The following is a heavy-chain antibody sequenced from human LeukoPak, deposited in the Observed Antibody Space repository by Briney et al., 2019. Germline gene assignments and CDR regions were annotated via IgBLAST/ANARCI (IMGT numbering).Heavy chain of an antibody. D-gene: IGHD3-3*01. J-gene: IGHJ4*02. CDR1: GYSFTSYW. CDR3: ARITNTYTDY. CDR2: VSPIDSDT. Sequence: GESLKISCKGSGYSFTSYWIGWVRQMPGKGLEWMGIVSPIDSDTRYSPSFQGQVTISADMSITTAYLQWSTLKASDTAMYYCARITNTYTDYWGQGTVVTVSS. V-gene: IGHV5-51*01.